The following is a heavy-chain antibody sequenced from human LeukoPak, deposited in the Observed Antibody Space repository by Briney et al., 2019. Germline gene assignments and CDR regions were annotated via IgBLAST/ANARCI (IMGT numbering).Heavy chain of an antibody. CDR3: AREIDDYGDY. CDR2: INPSGGST. J-gene: IGHJ4*02. V-gene: IGHV1-46*01. Sequence: ASVKVSCKASRYTLTSYYMHWVRQAPGQGLEWMGIINPSGGSTSYAQKSQGRVTITRDTSTSTVYMELSSLRSEDTAVYYCAREIDDYGDYWGQGTLVTVSS. CDR1: RYTLTSYY.